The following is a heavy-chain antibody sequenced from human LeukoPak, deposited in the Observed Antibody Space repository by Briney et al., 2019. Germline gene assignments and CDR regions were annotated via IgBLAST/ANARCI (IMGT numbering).Heavy chain of an antibody. CDR3: ARARHHVLLWFGESLGGEWFDP. CDR1: GGSISSGSYY. Sequence: SETLSLTCTVSGGSISSGSYYWSWIRQPAGKGLEWIGRIYTSGSTNYNPSLKSRVTISVDTSKNQFSLKLSSVTAADTAVYYCARARHHVLLWFGESLGGEWFDPWGQGTLVTVSS. J-gene: IGHJ5*02. V-gene: IGHV4-61*02. D-gene: IGHD3-10*01. CDR2: IYTSGST.